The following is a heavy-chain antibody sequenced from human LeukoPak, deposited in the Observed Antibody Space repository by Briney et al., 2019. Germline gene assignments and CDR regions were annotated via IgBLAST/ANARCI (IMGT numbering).Heavy chain of an antibody. CDR1: GFTFSSYS. D-gene: IGHD5-12*01. CDR3: ARSRGYSGYDLEY. J-gene: IGHJ4*02. CDR2: ISSSSSTI. V-gene: IGHV3-48*04. Sequence: PGGSLRLSCAASGFTFSSYSMNWVRQAPGKGLEWVSYISSSSSTIYYADSVKGRFTISRDNAKNSLYLQMNRLRAEDTAVYCCARSRGYSGYDLEYWGQGTLVTVSS.